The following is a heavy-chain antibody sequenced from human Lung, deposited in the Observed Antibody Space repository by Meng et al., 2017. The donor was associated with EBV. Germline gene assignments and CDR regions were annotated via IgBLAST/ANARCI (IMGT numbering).Heavy chain of an antibody. D-gene: IGHD6-19*01. J-gene: IGHJ4*02. CDR1: GGSISSSNW. CDR3: ARLYRGGWYL. Sequence: HVHRPAPHSGLVSPSGPLSLTWAVSGGSISSSNWWSWVRQPPGKGLEWIGEINRSGSTNYNPSLKSRLTVSMDTSKNQFSLKLSSVTAADTAVYYCARLYRGGWYLWGRGTLVTVSS. V-gene: IGHV4-4*02. CDR2: INRSGST.